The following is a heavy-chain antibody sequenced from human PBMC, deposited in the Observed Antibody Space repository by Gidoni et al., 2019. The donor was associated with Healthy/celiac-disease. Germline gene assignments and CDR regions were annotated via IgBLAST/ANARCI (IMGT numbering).Heavy chain of an antibody. CDR2: IYYSGST. J-gene: IGHJ6*03. CDR1: GGSISSSSYS. Sequence: QLQLQESGPGLVKPSQTLSLTCTVSGGSISSSSYSWGWIRQPPGTGLKWIGSIYYSGSTYYNPTIKSRVTIAADTSKNQFYLKLSSVTAADTAVYYCVCISYYYYYYMDVWGKGTTVTVSS. CDR3: VCISYYYYYYMDV. V-gene: IGHV4-39*01. D-gene: IGHD2-8*01.